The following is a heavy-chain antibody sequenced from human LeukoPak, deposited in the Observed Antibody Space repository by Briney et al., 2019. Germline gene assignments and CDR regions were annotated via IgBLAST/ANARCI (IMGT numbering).Heavy chain of an antibody. V-gene: IGHV1-69*13. CDR3: ARDLGYCSSTSCYRSFDY. CDR2: MIPIFGTA. J-gene: IGHJ4*02. CDR1: GGTFSSYA. Sequence: GASVKVSCKASGGTFSSYAIGWVRQAPGQGLEWMGGMIPIFGTANYAQKFQGRVTITADESTSTAYMELSSLRSEDTAVYYCARDLGYCSSTSCYRSFDYWGQGTLVTVSS. D-gene: IGHD2-2*03.